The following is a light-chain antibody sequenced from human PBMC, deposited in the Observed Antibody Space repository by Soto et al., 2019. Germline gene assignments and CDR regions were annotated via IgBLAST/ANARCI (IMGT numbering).Light chain of an antibody. J-gene: IGKJ1*01. V-gene: IGKV1-5*03. CDR1: QSVSTW. CDR2: KAS. Sequence: DIQMTQSPSTLSASVGDRVTITCRASQSVSTWLAWYQQKPGEAPKLLIYKASSLDSGVPSRFSGSGSGTEFTLTISSLQPADFATYYCQQYNNYSWTFGQGTKLEI. CDR3: QQYNNYSWT.